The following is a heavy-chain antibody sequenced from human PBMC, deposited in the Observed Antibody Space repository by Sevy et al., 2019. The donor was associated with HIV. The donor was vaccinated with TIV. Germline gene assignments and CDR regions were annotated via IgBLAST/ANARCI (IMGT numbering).Heavy chain of an antibody. CDR1: GFTFGDYA. J-gene: IGHJ4*02. CDR3: TRDKNPPLDY. V-gene: IGHV3-49*03. Sequence: GGSLRLSCTGSGFTFGDYAMSWFRQAPGRGLEWVGFIRSEAHGGTTAYAASVEGRFTISRDDSKSVAYLQMNSLKTEDTAVYYCTRDKNPPLDYWGQGTLVTVSS. CDR2: IRSEAHGGTT.